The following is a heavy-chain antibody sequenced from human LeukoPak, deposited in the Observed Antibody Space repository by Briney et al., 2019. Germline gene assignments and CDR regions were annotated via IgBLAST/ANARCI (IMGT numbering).Heavy chain of an antibody. J-gene: IGHJ4*02. Sequence: SQTLSLTCTVSGGSISSGDYYWTWIRQPPGKGLEWIGYIYYSGRTSYNPSLKSRVTISVDTSKNQFSLKLSSVTAADTAVYYCARVSCSSTSCPGSFDYWGQGTLVTVSS. D-gene: IGHD2-2*01. CDR1: GGSISSGDYY. CDR3: ARVSCSSTSCPGSFDY. CDR2: IYYSGRT. V-gene: IGHV4-30-4*08.